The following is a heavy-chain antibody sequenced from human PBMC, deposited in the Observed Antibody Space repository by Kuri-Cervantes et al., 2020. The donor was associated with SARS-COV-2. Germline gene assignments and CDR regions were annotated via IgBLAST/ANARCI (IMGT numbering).Heavy chain of an antibody. J-gene: IGHJ5*02. CDR3: ARARTIAAHPENWFDP. Sequence: GESLKISCAASGFTFSSYSMNWVRQAPGKGLEWVSSISSSSSSYRYYADSVKGRFTISRDNAKNSLYLQMNSLSAEDTAVYYCARARTIAAHPENWFDPWGQGTLVTVSS. V-gene: IGHV3-21*01. CDR1: GFTFSSYS. CDR2: ISSSSSSYR. D-gene: IGHD2-15*01.